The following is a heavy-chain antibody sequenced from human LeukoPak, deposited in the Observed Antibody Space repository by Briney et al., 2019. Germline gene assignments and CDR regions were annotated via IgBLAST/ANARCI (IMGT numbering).Heavy chain of an antibody. CDR1: GFTFSSYA. V-gene: IGHV3-23*01. J-gene: IGHJ1*01. CDR3: AKDDVVVPAVIEH. Sequence: GGSPRLSCAASGFTFSSYAMSWVRQAPGKGLEWVSAISGSGGSTYYADSVKGRFTISRDNSKNTQYLQMNSLRAEDTAGYYCAKDDVVVPAVIEHWGQGTLVTVSS. CDR2: ISGSGGST. D-gene: IGHD2-2*01.